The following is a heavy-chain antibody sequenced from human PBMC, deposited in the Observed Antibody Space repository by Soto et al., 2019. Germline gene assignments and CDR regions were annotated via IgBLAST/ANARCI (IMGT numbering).Heavy chain of an antibody. D-gene: IGHD4-17*01. V-gene: IGHV4-59*01. CDR1: GGSISSYY. Sequence: SETLSLTCTVSGGSISSYYWSWIRQPPGKGLEWIGYIYYSGSTNYNPSLKSRVTISVDTSKNQFSLKLSSVTAADTAVYYCARGADYGDYMRIIGYFDYWGQGTLVTVSS. CDR2: IYYSGST. CDR3: ARGADYGDYMRIIGYFDY. J-gene: IGHJ4*02.